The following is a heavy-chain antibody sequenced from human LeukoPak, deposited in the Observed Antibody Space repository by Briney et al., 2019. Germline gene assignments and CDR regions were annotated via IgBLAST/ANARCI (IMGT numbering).Heavy chain of an antibody. CDR1: GYTSTGYY. D-gene: IGHD3-22*01. Sequence: ASVKVSCKASGYTSTGYYMHWVRQAPGQGLEWMGWINPNSGGTNYAQKFQGRVTMTRDTSISTAYMELSRLRSDDTAVYYCARDFRYYDSSGYYDGYWGQGTLVTVSS. V-gene: IGHV1-2*02. CDR3: ARDFRYYDSSGYYDGY. J-gene: IGHJ4*02. CDR2: INPNSGGT.